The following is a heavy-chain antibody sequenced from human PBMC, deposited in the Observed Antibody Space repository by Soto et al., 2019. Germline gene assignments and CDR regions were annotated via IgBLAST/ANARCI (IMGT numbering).Heavy chain of an antibody. Sequence: KPSETLSLTCAVYGGSFSGYYWSWIRQPPGKGLEWIGEINHSGSTNYNPSLKSRVTISVDTSKNQFSLKLSSVTAADTAVYYCARRRFRITIFGVVKECWFDPWGQGTLVTVSS. D-gene: IGHD3-3*01. V-gene: IGHV4-34*01. CDR2: INHSGST. J-gene: IGHJ5*02. CDR1: GGSFSGYY. CDR3: ARRRFRITIFGVVKECWFDP.